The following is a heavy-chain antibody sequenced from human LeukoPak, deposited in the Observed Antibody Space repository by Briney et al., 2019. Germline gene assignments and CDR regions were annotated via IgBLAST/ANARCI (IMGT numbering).Heavy chain of an antibody. CDR1: GFTFSSYS. D-gene: IGHD3-16*01. CDR3: ARYVPTTQNFDY. V-gene: IGHV3-21*01. Sequence: GGSLRLSCAASGFTFSSYSMNWVRQAPGKGLEWVSSISSSSSYIYYTDSVKGRFTISRDNAKNSLYLQMNSLRAEDTAVYYCARYVPTTQNFDYWGQGTLVTVSS. J-gene: IGHJ4*02. CDR2: ISSSSSYI.